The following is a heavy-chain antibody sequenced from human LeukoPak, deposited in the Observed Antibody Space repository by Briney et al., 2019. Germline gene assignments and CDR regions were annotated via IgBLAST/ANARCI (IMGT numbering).Heavy chain of an antibody. D-gene: IGHD3-22*01. J-gene: IGHJ4*02. CDR1: GFTFSSYA. CDR2: ISGSGGCT. Sequence: GGSLRLSCAASGFTFSSYAMSWVRQAPGKGRGWVSSISGSGGCTYYADSVKGRFTISRDNSKNTLYLQMNSLRAEDTAVYYCAKENYYDSSGYLDYWGQGTLVTVSS. CDR3: AKENYYDSSGYLDY. V-gene: IGHV3-23*01.